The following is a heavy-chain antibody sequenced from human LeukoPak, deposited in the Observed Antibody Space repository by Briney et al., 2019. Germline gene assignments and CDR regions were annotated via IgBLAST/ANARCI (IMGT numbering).Heavy chain of an antibody. CDR1: GGSISSSSYY. CDR2: INHSGST. J-gene: IGHJ4*02. CDR3: ASGIPYFDY. D-gene: IGHD1-1*01. V-gene: IGHV4-39*07. Sequence: ASETLSLTCTVSGGSISSSSYYWGWIRQPPGKGLEWIGEINHSGSTNYNPSLKSRVTISVDTSKNQFSLKLSSVTAADTAVYYCASGIPYFDYWGQGTLVTVSS.